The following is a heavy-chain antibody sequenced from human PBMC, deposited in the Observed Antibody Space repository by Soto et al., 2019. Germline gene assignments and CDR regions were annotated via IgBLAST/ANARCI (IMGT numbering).Heavy chain of an antibody. D-gene: IGHD5-12*01. CDR1: GFTFSGAA. Sequence: GGSLRLSCAAAGFTFSGAAMHWVRQASGKGLEWVGRIRSKTNSYATAYAASVKGRFTISRDDSKNTAYLQMNSLQTADPAAYYCTTRGSDPFVEYWGQRTLITASS. J-gene: IGHJ4*02. CDR2: IRSKTNSYAT. V-gene: IGHV3-73*01. CDR3: TTRGSDPFVEY.